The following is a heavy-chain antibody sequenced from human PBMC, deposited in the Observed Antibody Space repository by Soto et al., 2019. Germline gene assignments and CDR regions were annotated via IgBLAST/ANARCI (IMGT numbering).Heavy chain of an antibody. CDR2: ITAYNGNT. Sequence: GASVKVSCKASGYTFKSFGINWVRQAPGLRPEWMGWITAYNGNTKYEQKFQGRVTMTTDTSTSTAYMELRNLRSDDTAVYYCARDSIVGLGVYGAAPYFAYGAKGTLVTVPS. V-gene: IGHV1-18*01. CDR3: ARDSIVGLGVYGAAPYFAY. CDR1: GYTFKSFG. J-gene: IGHJ4*02. D-gene: IGHD1-26*01.